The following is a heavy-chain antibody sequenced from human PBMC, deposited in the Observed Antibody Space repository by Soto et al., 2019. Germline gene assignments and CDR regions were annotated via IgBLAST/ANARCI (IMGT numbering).Heavy chain of an antibody. J-gene: IGHJ4*02. D-gene: IGHD2-15*01. CDR3: ARGHLGITTTGTWYDFDY. V-gene: IGHV4-59*01. Sequence: QVQLQESGPRLVKPSETLSLTCTVSGDSISSYYWTWIRQPPGKGLEYIGYFYYSGRTYYNPSIKSRVTISVDTSKNQFSLKLSSVTAADTAVYYCARGHLGITTTGTWYDFDYWGQGTLVTVSS. CDR1: GDSISSYY. CDR2: FYYSGRT.